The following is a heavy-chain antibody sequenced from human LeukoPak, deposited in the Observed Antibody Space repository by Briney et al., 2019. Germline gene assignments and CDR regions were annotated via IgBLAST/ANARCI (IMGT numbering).Heavy chain of an antibody. D-gene: IGHD3-16*01. J-gene: IGHJ4*02. Sequence: PAGSLSLSCAASGFTFSNAWMSWVRQAPGKGLEWVGRIKSKTDGGTTNYTATVKGRFTISGDDSTNTLYLQMNSLKTEDTAVYYCTTVLGFDCWGPGILVTVSS. CDR2: IKSKTDGGTT. CDR1: GFTFSNAW. V-gene: IGHV3-15*01. CDR3: TTVLGFDC.